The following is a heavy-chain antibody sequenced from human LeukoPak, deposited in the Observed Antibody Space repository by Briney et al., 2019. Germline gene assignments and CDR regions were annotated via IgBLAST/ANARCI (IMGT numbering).Heavy chain of an antibody. D-gene: IGHD1-1*01. CDR2: IYSGGST. Sequence: GGSLRLSCAASGFXVSSNYISWVRQAPGKGLEWVSVIYSGGSTYYADSVKGRFTISRDNAKNTLYLQMNSLRVEDTAVYYCARDYNWNPPDYWGQGTLVTVSS. CDR3: ARDYNWNPPDY. CDR1: GFXVSSNY. J-gene: IGHJ4*02. V-gene: IGHV3-66*01.